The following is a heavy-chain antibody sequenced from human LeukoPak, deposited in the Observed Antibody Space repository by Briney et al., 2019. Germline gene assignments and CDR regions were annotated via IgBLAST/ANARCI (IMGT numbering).Heavy chain of an antibody. Sequence: ASVKVSCNASGYTFTGYYMHWVRQAPGQGLEWMGWINPNSGGTNYAQKFQGRVTMTRDTSISTAYMELSRLRSDDTAVYYCARDRHYYDSSSYYDAFDIWGQGTMVTVSS. J-gene: IGHJ3*02. CDR3: ARDRHYYDSSSYYDAFDI. V-gene: IGHV1-2*02. D-gene: IGHD3-22*01. CDR1: GYTFTGYY. CDR2: INPNSGGT.